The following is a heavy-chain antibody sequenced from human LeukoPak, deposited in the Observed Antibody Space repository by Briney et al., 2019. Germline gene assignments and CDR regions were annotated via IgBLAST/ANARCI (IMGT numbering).Heavy chain of an antibody. CDR1: GFTFDDYA. D-gene: IGHD3-16*01. J-gene: IGHJ5*02. CDR3: AITGPGVFGPPGWFDP. CDR2: ISWNSGSI. V-gene: IGHV3-9*01. Sequence: GGSLRLSCAASGFTFDDYAMHWVRQAPGKGLEWVSGISWNSGSIGYADSVKGRFTISRDNSKNTLYLQMNSLRAEDTAVYYCAITGPGVFGPPGWFDPWGQGTLVTVSS.